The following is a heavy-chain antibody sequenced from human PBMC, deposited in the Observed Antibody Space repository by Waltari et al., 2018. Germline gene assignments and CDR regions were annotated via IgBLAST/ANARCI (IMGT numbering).Heavy chain of an antibody. J-gene: IGHJ4*02. D-gene: IGHD3-10*01. CDR3: ASTNRYYGSGSYFSPFDY. V-gene: IGHV1-69*01. Sequence: QVQLVQSGAEVKKPGSSVKVSCKASGGTFSSSAISWVRQAPGQGLEWMGGIIPIFGTANYAQKFQGRVTITADESTSTAYMELSSLRSEDTAVYYCASTNRYYGSGSYFSPFDYWGQGTLVTVSS. CDR1: GGTFSSSA. CDR2: IIPIFGTA.